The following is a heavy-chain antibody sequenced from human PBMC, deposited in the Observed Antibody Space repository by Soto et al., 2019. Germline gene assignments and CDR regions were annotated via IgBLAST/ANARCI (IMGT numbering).Heavy chain of an antibody. V-gene: IGHV1-69*13. CDR1: GGTFSSYA. CDR3: ARGPRYSYAYNWFDP. D-gene: IGHD5-18*01. CDR2: IIPIFGTA. Sequence: SVKVSCKASGGTFSSYAISWVRQAPGQGLEWMGGIIPIFGTANYAQKFQGRVTITADESATTAYMELSSLRSEDTAVYYCARGPRYSYAYNWFDPWGQGTLVTVSS. J-gene: IGHJ5*02.